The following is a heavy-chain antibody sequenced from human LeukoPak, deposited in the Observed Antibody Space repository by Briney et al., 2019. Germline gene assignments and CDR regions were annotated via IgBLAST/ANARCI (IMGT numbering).Heavy chain of an antibody. D-gene: IGHD6-13*01. V-gene: IGHV4-30-2*01. Sequence: KASQTLSLTCAVSGGSISSGGYSWSWIRQPPGKGLEWIGYIYHSGSTYYNPSLKSRVTISVDRSKNQFSLKLSSVTAADTAVYYCASSYSSSWSLDYRGQGTLVTVSS. CDR3: ASSYSSSWSLDY. CDR1: GGSISSGGYS. CDR2: IYHSGST. J-gene: IGHJ4*02.